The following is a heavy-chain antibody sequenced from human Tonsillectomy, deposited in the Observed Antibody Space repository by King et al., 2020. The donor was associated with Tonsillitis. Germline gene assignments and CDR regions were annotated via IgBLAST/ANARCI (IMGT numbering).Heavy chain of an antibody. V-gene: IGHV1-2*07. CDR1: GYTFSAYS. CDR3: ARETGGWRAFDY. CDR2: IKPDSGGT. Sequence: QLVQSGAEVKKPGVSVKVSCKASGYTFSAYSVHWVRQAPGQGLEWMGWIKPDSGGTNYAHKFDGRVTMTTDTSINTAYMELTGLRPDDTAVYFCARETGGWRAFDYWGQGALVTVSS. D-gene: IGHD6-19*01. J-gene: IGHJ4*02.